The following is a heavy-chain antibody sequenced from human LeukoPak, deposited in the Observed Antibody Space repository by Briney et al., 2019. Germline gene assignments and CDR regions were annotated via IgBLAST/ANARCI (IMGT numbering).Heavy chain of an antibody. J-gene: IGHJ4*02. Sequence: SETLSLTCAVYGGSFSGYYWSWTRQPPGKGLEWIGEINHSGSTNYNPSLKSRVTISVDTSKNQFSLKLSSVTAADTAVYYCAYSTVVTRGYYWGQGTLVTVSS. CDR2: INHSGST. CDR1: GGSFSGYY. CDR3: AYSTVVTRGYY. V-gene: IGHV4-34*01. D-gene: IGHD4-23*01.